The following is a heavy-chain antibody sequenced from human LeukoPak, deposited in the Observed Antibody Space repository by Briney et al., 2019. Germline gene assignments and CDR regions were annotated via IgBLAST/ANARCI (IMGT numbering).Heavy chain of an antibody. CDR3: AKDPTYHYDSSDYSYFDY. Sequence: GGSLRLSCVASGLTFSTYSMIWARQAPGKGLEWVSGIRGSGGRTYYADSVKGRFTISRDNSKNTLYLQMNSLRAEDTAVYYCAKDPTYHYDSSDYSYFDYWGQGTLVTVSS. CDR1: GLTFSTYS. V-gene: IGHV3-23*01. CDR2: IRGSGGRT. D-gene: IGHD3-22*01. J-gene: IGHJ4*02.